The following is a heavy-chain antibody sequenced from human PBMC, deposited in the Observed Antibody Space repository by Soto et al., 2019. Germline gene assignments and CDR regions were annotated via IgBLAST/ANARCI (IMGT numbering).Heavy chain of an antibody. CDR2: IYWNDDK. CDR3: AHIRATFVDY. CDR1: GFSLSTSGVG. J-gene: IGHJ4*02. Sequence: QITLKESGPTLVKPTQTLTLTCTFSGFSLSTSGVGVGWIRQPPGQALEWLALIYWNDDKRYSPSLKSRLTITKDTAKNQVVLTMDIMDPVDTGTYYCAHIRATFVDYWGQGTLVTVSS. V-gene: IGHV2-5*01.